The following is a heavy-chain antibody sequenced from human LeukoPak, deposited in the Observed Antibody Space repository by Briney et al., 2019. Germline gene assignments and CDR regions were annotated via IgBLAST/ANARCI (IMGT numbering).Heavy chain of an antibody. CDR2: INSGSSDK. Sequence: GGSLRLSCAASGFTFSLYAMNWVREAPGKGLEWGSYINSGSSDKHYTESVRGRFTISRDNAKKTLYLQMNSLRAEDTAVYFCARDTYEPGLIDFWGQGTLVSVSS. V-gene: IGHV3-21*05. CDR3: ARDTYEPGLIDF. CDR1: GFTFSLYA. D-gene: IGHD3-3*01. J-gene: IGHJ4*02.